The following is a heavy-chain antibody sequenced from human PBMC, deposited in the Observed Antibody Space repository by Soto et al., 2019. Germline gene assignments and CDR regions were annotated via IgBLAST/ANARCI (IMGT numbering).Heavy chain of an antibody. V-gene: IGHV1-69*13. Sequence: GASVKVSCKASGGTFSSYAISWVRQAPGQGLEWMGGIIPIFGTANYAQKFQGRVTITADESTSTAYMELSSLRSEDTAVYYCAREGRGIAELDYWGQRTLVPVSS. J-gene: IGHJ4*02. CDR1: GGTFSSYA. D-gene: IGHD6-13*01. CDR2: IIPIFGTA. CDR3: AREGRGIAELDY.